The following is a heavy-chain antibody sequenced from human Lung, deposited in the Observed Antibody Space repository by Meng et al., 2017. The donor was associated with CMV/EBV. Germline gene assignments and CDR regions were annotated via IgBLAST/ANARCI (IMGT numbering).Heavy chain of an antibody. D-gene: IGHD1-26*01. J-gene: IGHJ6*01. V-gene: IGHV4-34*01. Sequence: SXTLSLTCTVYGGSFNAYYYNWFRQAPGRGLEWIGEINHSGSTKYNPSLKSRVTISVDKSKNQFSLRLTSVTAADTAVFYCASESATYLGGRIYYHGMAVWGQGNXV. CDR2: INHSGST. CDR3: ASESATYLGGRIYYHGMAV. CDR1: GGSFNAYY.